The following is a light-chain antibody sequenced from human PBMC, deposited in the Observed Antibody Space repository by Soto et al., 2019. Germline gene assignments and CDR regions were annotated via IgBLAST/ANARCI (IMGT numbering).Light chain of an antibody. CDR3: QQRNVWPLT. J-gene: IGKJ1*01. CDR2: DAS. Sequence: EIVLTQSAATLSLSPGERATLSCRASQSVRNYLAWYQQKPGQAPRLLIYDASNRAAGIPARFSGSGSETDFTLSISSLEPEDFAVYYCQQRNVWPLTFGQGTKVDIK. V-gene: IGKV3-11*01. CDR1: QSVRNY.